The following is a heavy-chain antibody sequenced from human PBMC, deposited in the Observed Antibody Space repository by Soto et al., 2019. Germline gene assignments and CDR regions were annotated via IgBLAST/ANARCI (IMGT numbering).Heavy chain of an antibody. V-gene: IGHV1-69*12. CDR2: IIPMFGTA. D-gene: IGHD5-18*01. Sequence: QVQLVQSGAEVKKPESSVKVSCKAPGCTFSTYAISWVRQAPGQGLEWMGGIIPMFGTANYAQRFQDRVTITADESTNTVYMELSSLRSDDTAVYFCASGIQLWLRRINNGDSGWGQGPLVNVSS. CDR3: ASGIQLWLRRINNGDSG. J-gene: IGHJ4*02. CDR1: GCTFSTYA.